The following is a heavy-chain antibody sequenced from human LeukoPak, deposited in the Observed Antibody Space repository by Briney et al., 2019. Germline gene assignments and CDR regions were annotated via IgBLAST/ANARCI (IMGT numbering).Heavy chain of an antibody. CDR2: INPNSGGT. CDR1: GYTFTGYY. D-gene: IGHD4-4*01. Sequence: ASVKVSCKASGYTFTGYYMHWVRQAPGQGLEWMGWINPNSGGTNYAQKFQGRVTMTRDTSISTAYMELSRLRSDDTAVYYCARDDYSNYVRYDYWGQGTLVTVSS. CDR3: ARDDYSNYVRYDY. V-gene: IGHV1-2*02. J-gene: IGHJ4*02.